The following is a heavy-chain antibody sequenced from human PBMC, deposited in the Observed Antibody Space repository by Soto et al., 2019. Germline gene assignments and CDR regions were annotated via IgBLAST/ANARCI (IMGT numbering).Heavy chain of an antibody. CDR3: LRFNYGDKLGLDY. CDR2: IYYSGST. Sequence: PSETLSLTCTVSGGSISSPNYYWGWIRQPPGKGLEWIGSIYYSGSTYYNPSLKSRVTMSVDTSSNQFSLKLSSVTAADTAVYYCLRFNYGDKLGLDYWGQRTLVPVSS. D-gene: IGHD4-17*01. CDR1: GGSISSPNYY. J-gene: IGHJ4*02. V-gene: IGHV4-39*01.